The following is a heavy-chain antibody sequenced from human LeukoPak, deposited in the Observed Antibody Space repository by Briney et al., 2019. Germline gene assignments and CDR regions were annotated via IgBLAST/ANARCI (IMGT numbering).Heavy chain of an antibody. CDR1: GFXFSSYE. Sequence: GGSLRLSCAVSGFXFSSYEINWVRQAPGKGLEWVSYISSTGRTIYYADSVKGRFTISRDNAKNSLYLQMNSLRAEDTAVYYCARVGPNWNNFDYWGQGTLVTVSS. CDR3: ARVGPNWNNFDY. V-gene: IGHV3-48*03. CDR2: ISSTGRTI. D-gene: IGHD1/OR15-1a*01. J-gene: IGHJ4*02.